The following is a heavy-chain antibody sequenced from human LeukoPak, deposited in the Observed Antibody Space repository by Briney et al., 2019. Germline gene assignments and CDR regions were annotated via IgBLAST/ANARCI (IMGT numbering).Heavy chain of an antibody. J-gene: IGHJ6*03. V-gene: IGHV4-61*01. CDR1: GGSISSSSYY. CDR3: AREQIAAAGTDYYYYMDV. D-gene: IGHD6-13*01. Sequence: SETLSLTCTVSGGSISSSSYYWSWIRQPPGKGLEWIGYICYSGSTNYNPSLKSRVTISVDTSKNQFSLKLSSVTAADTAVYYCAREQIAAAGTDYYYYMDVWGKGTTVTISS. CDR2: ICYSGST.